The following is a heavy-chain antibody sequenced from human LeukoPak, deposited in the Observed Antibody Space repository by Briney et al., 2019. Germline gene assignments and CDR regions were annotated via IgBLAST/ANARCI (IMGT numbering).Heavy chain of an antibody. V-gene: IGHV3-23*01. CDR3: AKPLYYYGSGTTYYFDY. J-gene: IGHJ4*02. CDR1: GFTFSSYA. Sequence: GGSLRLSCAASGFTFSSYAMSWVRQAPGKGLEWVSAISGSGGSTYYADSVKGRFTISRDNSKNTLYLQMNSLRAEDTAVYYCAKPLYYYGSGTTYYFDYWGQGTLVTVSS. CDR2: ISGSGGST. D-gene: IGHD3-10*01.